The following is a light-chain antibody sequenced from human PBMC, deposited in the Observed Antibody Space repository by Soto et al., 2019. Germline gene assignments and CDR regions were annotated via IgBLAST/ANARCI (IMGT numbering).Light chain of an antibody. CDR1: QSVSRF. Sequence: EIVMTQSPATLSVSPGERVTLSCRASQSVSRFLAWYQQRPGQAPRLLIYDTSTRATGVPARFSGSGSGTEFSLTIISLQAEEFAVDYCHQYDNWPPWTFGQGTKLEVK. V-gene: IGKV3-15*01. CDR2: DTS. J-gene: IGKJ2*02. CDR3: HQYDNWPPWT.